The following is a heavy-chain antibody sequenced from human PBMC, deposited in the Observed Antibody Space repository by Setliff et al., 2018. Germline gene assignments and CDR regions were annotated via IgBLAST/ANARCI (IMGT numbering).Heavy chain of an antibody. CDR1: GFTFSSYS. CDR3: ARSRNSGSTSSFDY. Sequence: GGSLRLSCAASGFTFSSYSMNWVRQAPGKGLEWVSSISSSSSYIYYADSVKGRFTISRDNAKNSLYLQMNSLRAEDKALYYCARSRNSGSTSSFDYLGPASLVTVSS. J-gene: IGHJ4*02. D-gene: IGHD3-22*01. CDR2: ISSSSSYI. V-gene: IGHV3-21*01.